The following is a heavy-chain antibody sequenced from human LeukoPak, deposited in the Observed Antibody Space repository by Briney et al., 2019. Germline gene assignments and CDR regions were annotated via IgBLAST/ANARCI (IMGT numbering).Heavy chain of an antibody. J-gene: IGHJ4*02. D-gene: IGHD3-3*01. CDR3: ARESGYPDY. V-gene: IGHV1-2*02. CDR1: GYAFTVYY. CDR2: INPNSGGT. Sequence: ASVTVSFTASGYAFTVYYMHWGRQAPGQGGEWMGWINPNSGGTNYAQKFQGRVTMTRDTSISTAYMELSRLRSDDTAVYYCARESGYPDYWGQGTLVTVSS.